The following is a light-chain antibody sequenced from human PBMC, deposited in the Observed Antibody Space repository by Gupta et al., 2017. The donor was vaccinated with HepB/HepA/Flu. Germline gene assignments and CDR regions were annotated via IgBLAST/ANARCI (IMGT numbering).Light chain of an antibody. J-gene: IGKJ5*01. CDR3: QQLNSYPRT. V-gene: IGKV1-9*01. Sequence: DIQLNQSPSFLSASVGDRVTITCRASQGISSYLAWYQQKPGKAPKLLIYAASTVQSGVPSRFSGSGSGTEFTLTISSLQPEDFATYYCQQLNSYPRTFGQGTRLEIK. CDR2: AAS. CDR1: QGISSY.